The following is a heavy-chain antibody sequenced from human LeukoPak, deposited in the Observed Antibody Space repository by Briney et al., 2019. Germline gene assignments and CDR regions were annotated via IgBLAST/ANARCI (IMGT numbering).Heavy chain of an antibody. Sequence: ASVKVSCKASGYTFTSYDINWVRQATGQGLEWMGWMNPNSGNTGYAQKFQGRVTMTRNTSISTAYMELSSLRSEDTAVYYCARDGSTYYDFWSGYYYYYGMDVWGQGTTVTVSS. CDR1: GYTFTSYD. CDR2: MNPNSGNT. CDR3: ARDGSTYYDFWSGYYYYYGMDV. V-gene: IGHV1-8*01. D-gene: IGHD3-3*01. J-gene: IGHJ6*02.